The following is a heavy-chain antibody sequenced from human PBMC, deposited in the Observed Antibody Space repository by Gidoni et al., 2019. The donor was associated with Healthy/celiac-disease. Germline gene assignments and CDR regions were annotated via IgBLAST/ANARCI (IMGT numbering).Heavy chain of an antibody. Sequence: QVQLVQSGAEVKKPGASVQVSCKVSGYTLPEYPMHWVRQAPGKGLEWMGGFNPEDGETIYAQKFQGRVTMTEDTSTDTAYMELSSLRSEDTAVYYCATVYSSSWQSKGDGGDYWGQGTLVTVSS. CDR1: GYTLPEYP. CDR3: ATVYSSSWQSKGDGGDY. J-gene: IGHJ4*02. V-gene: IGHV1-24*01. D-gene: IGHD6-13*01. CDR2: FNPEDGET.